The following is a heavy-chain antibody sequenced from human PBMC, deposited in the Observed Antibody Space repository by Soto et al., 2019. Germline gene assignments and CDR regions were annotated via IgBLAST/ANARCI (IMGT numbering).Heavy chain of an antibody. CDR2: ISSSSSYI. J-gene: IGHJ4*02. D-gene: IGHD2-2*01. V-gene: IGHV3-21*01. CDR3: ARDGPCSSTSCYDFDY. CDR1: GFTFSSYS. Sequence: GGSLRLSCAASGFTFSSYSMNWVRQAPGKGLEWVSSISSSSSYIYYADSVKGRFTISRDNAKNSLYLQMNSLRAEDTAVYYCARDGPCSSTSCYDFDYWGQGTLVTVSS.